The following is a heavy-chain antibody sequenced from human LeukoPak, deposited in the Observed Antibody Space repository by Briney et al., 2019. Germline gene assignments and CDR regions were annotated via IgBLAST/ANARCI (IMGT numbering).Heavy chain of an antibody. CDR3: ARDPGRRYSSSSPPDY. J-gene: IGHJ4*02. CDR1: AGSISGYY. Sequence: SETLSLTCTVSAGSISGYYWSWVRQPPGKGLEWIGYIYYSGSTNYNPSLESRVTFSVDTSKNQSSLKLTSVTAADTAMYYCARDPGRRYSSSSPPDYWGQGTLVTVSS. CDR2: IYYSGST. V-gene: IGHV4-59*12. D-gene: IGHD6-13*01.